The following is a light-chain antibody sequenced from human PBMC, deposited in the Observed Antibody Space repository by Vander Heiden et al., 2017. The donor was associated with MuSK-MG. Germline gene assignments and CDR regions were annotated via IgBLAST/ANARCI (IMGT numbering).Light chain of an antibody. V-gene: IGLV2-14*03. CDR1: SSDVGGYNY. Sequence: QSALTQPASVSGSPGQSITISCTGTSSDVGGYNYVSWYQQHPGKAPKLMIVDVSNRPSGVSNRFSCYTSGNTASLKTSGLQAEDEADDYCSSSQSSSTPVVFGTGTKLTVL. CDR3: SSSQSSSTPVV. CDR2: DVS. J-gene: IGLJ1*01.